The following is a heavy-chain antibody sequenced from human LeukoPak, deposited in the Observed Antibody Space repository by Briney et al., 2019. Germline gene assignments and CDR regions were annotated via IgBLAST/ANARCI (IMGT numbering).Heavy chain of an antibody. CDR3: ARVGRKKDCSGGSCYQY. V-gene: IGHV1-18*01. D-gene: IGHD2-15*01. Sequence: ASVKVSCKASGYTFTSYGISWVRQAPGQGLEWMGWISAYNGNTNYAQKLQGRVTMTTDTSTSTAYMELRSLRSDDTAVYYCARVGRKKDCSGGSCYQYWGQGTLVTVSS. CDR2: ISAYNGNT. J-gene: IGHJ4*02. CDR1: GYTFTSYG.